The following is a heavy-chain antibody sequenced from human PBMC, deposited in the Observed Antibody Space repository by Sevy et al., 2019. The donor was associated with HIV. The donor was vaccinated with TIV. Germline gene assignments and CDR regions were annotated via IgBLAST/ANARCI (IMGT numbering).Heavy chain of an antibody. Sequence: GGSLRLSCAASGFTFSSYAMSWVRQAPGKGLEWVSAISGSGGSTYYADSVKGRFTISRDNSKNTLYLRMNSLRAEDTAVYYCAKKRGDSSGYYLPDPFDYWGQGTLVTVSS. D-gene: IGHD3-22*01. CDR1: GFTFSSYA. CDR3: AKKRGDSSGYYLPDPFDY. J-gene: IGHJ4*02. V-gene: IGHV3-23*01. CDR2: ISGSGGST.